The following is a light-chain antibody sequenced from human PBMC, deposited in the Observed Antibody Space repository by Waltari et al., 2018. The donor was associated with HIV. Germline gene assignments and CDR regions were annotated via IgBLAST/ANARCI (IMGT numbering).Light chain of an antibody. CDR3: MQGLQNPRT. V-gene: IGKV2-28*01. CDR2: LGS. CDR1: QSLLHSNGYNY. Sequence: DIVMTQSPLSLPVTPGEPASISCRSSQSLLHSNGYNYLDWYLQRPGQPPQLLIYLGSTRDPGVPDRFGGSGSGTEFTLKISRVEAEDIGVYYCMQGLQNPRTFGQGTKVEIK. J-gene: IGKJ1*01.